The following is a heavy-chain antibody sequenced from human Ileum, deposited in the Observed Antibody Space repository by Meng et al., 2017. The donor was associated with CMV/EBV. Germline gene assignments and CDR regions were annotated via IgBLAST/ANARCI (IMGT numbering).Heavy chain of an antibody. CDR2: INHSGST. CDR3: ARGIQLWSRVEWFDP. D-gene: IGHD5-18*01. V-gene: IGHV4-34*01. CDR1: GGSFSGYY. Sequence: AVYGGSFSGYYWSWIRQPPGKGLEWIGEINHSGSTNYNPSLKSRVTISVDTSKNQFSLKLSSVTAADTAVYYCARGIQLWSRVEWFDPWGQGTLVTVSS. J-gene: IGHJ5*02.